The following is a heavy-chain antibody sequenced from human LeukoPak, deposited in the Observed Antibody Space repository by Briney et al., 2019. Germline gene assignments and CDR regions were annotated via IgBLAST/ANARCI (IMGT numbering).Heavy chain of an antibody. CDR3: ARREDGYNYNYFDY. J-gene: IGHJ4*02. CDR1: GGTFSNYA. V-gene: IGHV1-69*13. D-gene: IGHD5-24*01. Sequence: SVKVSCKASGGTFSNYAISWVRQAPGQGLEWMGGIIPIFGTANYAQKFQGRVTITADESTSTAYMELSSLRSEDTAVYYCARREDGYNYNYFDYWGQGTLVTVSS. CDR2: IIPIFGTA.